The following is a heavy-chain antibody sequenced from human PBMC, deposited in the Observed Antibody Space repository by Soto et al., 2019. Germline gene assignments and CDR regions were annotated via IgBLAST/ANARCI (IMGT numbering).Heavy chain of an antibody. CDR3: ATDGSSRYYFDY. V-gene: IGHV3-30*04. CDR2: ISYHGRNI. J-gene: IGHJ4*02. CDR1: GFTFSSTA. Sequence: GGSLRLSCAASGFTFSSTAMHWVRQAPGKGLEWVSLISYHGRNIFYAKSVKGRFTISRDNSKNTLYLHMNSLRTEDTAVYFCATDGSSRYYFDYWGQGTLVTVSS.